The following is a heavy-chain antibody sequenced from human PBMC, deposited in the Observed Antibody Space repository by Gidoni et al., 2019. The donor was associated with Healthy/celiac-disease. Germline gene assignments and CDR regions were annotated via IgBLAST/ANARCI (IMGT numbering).Heavy chain of an antibody. V-gene: IGHV1-2*07. CDR1: GYPFTVYS. D-gene: IGHD3-9*01. Sequence: QVQLVQSGAEVQKPGASVKVSCKASGYPFTVYSMHWVRQAPGQGLEWMGWINPNRGGTNYAHKFQGRVTMTRDTSISTAYMELSRLRSDDTAVYYCARAGPTYYDILTGDWFDPWGQGTLVTVSS. J-gene: IGHJ5*02. CDR2: INPNRGGT. CDR3: ARAGPTYYDILTGDWFDP.